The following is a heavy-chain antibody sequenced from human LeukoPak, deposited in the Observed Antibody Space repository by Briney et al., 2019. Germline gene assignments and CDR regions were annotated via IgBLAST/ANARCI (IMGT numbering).Heavy chain of an antibody. Sequence: GASVKVSCKASGYTFTSSAMNWVRQAPGQGLEWMGIINPSGGSTSYAQKFQGRVTMTRDTSTSTVYMELSSLRPEDTAVYYCARGGRIAVAGFDYWGQGTLVTVSS. J-gene: IGHJ4*02. CDR1: GYTFTSSA. CDR2: INPSGGST. CDR3: ARGGRIAVAGFDY. V-gene: IGHV1-46*01. D-gene: IGHD6-19*01.